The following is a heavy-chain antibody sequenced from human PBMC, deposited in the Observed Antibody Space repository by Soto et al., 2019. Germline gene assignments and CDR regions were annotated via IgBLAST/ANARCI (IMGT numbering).Heavy chain of an antibody. Sequence: PEGSLRLSCAASACSFSTSWMHWVRQAPGEGLVWVSRINPDGRTINYADSVKGSFTISRDNAENTLYLQMNILRVEDTAVYFCAPAGTQCIDNWGLGTSVTVPS. CDR1: ACSFSTSW. D-gene: IGHD1-1*01. CDR2: INPDGRTI. V-gene: IGHV3-74*01. J-gene: IGHJ4*02. CDR3: APAGTQCIDN.